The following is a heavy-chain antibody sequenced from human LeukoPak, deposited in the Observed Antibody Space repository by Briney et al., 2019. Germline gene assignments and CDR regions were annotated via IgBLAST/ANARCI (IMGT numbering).Heavy chain of an antibody. V-gene: IGHV3-30*18. CDR3: AKDPLPLCGGDCYSYFDY. CDR2: ISYDGSNK. CDR1: GFTFSSYA. J-gene: IGHJ4*02. Sequence: GGSLRLSCAASGFTFSSYAMSWVRQAPGKGLEWVAVISYDGSNKYYADSVKGRFTISRDNSKNTLYLQMNSLRAEDTAVYYCAKDPLPLCGGDCYSYFDYWGQGTLVTVSS. D-gene: IGHD2-21*02.